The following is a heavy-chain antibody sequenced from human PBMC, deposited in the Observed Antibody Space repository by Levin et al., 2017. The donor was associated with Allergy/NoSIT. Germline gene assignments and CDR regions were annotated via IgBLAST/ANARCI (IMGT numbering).Heavy chain of an antibody. CDR1: GYRFTSYW. J-gene: IGHJ5*02. CDR3: ARVHHDGGYCSGGSCWFDP. V-gene: IGHV5-51*01. CDR2: IFPGDSET. Sequence: GGSLRLSCKGSGYRFTSYWIAWVRQMPGKGLEWMGIIFPGDSETIYSPSFRGQVTISVDTSISTAYLQWSSLKASDTAMYYCARVHHDGGYCSGGSCWFDPWGHGTLVTVSA. D-gene: IGHD2-15*01.